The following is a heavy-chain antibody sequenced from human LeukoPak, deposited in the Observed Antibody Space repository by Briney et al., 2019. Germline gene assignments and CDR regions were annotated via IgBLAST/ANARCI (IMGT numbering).Heavy chain of an antibody. D-gene: IGHD3-16*02. CDR2: IYYSGST. CDR3: ARDLYVWGSYRYSDAFDI. CDR1: GGSISSSSYY. Sequence: SETLSLTCTVSGGSISSSSYYWGWIRQPPGKGLEWFGSIYYSGSTYYNPSLKSRVTISVDTSKNQFSLKLSSVTAADTAFYYCARDLYVWGSYRYSDAFDIWGQGTMVTVSS. J-gene: IGHJ3*02. V-gene: IGHV4-39*07.